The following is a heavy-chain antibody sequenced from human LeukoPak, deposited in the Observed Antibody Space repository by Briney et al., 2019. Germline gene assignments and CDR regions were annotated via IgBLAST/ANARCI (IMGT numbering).Heavy chain of an antibody. D-gene: IGHD1-1*01. CDR1: GYSFTTYW. J-gene: IGHJ4*02. Sequence: HGESLKISCKGSGYSFTTYWIGWVRQMPGKGLEWMGIIYPGDSDTRHSPSFEGQVTISADKSISTAYLQWSSLKASDTAIYFCARRREATEWADIFDYWGQGTLVTVSS. V-gene: IGHV5-51*01. CDR2: IYPGDSDT. CDR3: ARRREATEWADIFDY.